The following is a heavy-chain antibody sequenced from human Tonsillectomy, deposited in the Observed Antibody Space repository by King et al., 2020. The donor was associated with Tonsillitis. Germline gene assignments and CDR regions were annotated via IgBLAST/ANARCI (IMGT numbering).Heavy chain of an antibody. CDR3: AKSTGYDILTGYYTPTGFDY. J-gene: IGHJ4*02. V-gene: IGHV3-30*02. Sequence: VQLVESGGGVVQPGGSLRLSCAASGFTFSSYGVHWVRQAPGKGLEWVAFIPYDGSNKYYADSVKGRFTISRDNSKNTLYLHMHSLRAEDTAVYYCAKSTGYDILTGYYTPTGFDYWGQGTLVTVSS. CDR1: GFTFSSYG. CDR2: IPYDGSNK. D-gene: IGHD3-9*01.